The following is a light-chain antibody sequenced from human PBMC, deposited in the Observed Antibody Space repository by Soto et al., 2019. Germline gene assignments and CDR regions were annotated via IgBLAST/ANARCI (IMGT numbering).Light chain of an antibody. CDR1: QSFSSSY. Sequence: EIVLTQSPGTLSLSPGERATLSCRASQSFSSSYLAWYQQKPGQAPRLLIYGASSRATGIPDRFSGSGSGTDFTLTINGLEPEDFAVYYCQHYGSALFTFGPGTKVDVK. CDR3: QHYGSALFT. V-gene: IGKV3-20*01. CDR2: GAS. J-gene: IGKJ3*01.